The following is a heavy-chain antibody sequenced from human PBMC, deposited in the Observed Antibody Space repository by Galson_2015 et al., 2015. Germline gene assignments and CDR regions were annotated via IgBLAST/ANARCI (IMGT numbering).Heavy chain of an antibody. CDR2: IKQDGSEK. V-gene: IGHV3-7*01. CDR3: ARDIVVVVAATHYYYGMDV. CDR1: GFTFSSYW. J-gene: IGHJ6*02. D-gene: IGHD2-15*01. Sequence: LRLSCAASGFTFSSYWMSWVRQAPGKGLEWVANIKQDGSEKYYVDSVKGRFTISRDNAKNSLYLQMNSLRAEDTAVYYCARDIVVVVAATHYYYGMDVWGQGTTVTVSS.